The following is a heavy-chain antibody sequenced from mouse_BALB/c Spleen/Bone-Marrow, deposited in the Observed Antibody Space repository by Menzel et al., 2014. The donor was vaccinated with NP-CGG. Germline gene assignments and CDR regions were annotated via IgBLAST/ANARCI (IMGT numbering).Heavy chain of an antibody. CDR1: GFNIKDTY. V-gene: IGHV14-3*02. J-gene: IGHJ2*01. CDR3: ARDYDCFFDY. CDR2: IDPANGNT. Sequence: EVMLVESGAELVKPGASVKLSCTASGFNIKDTYMHWVKQRPEQGLEWIGWIDPANGNTKYDPNFQGKATITADTSSNTAYLQLSSLTSEDTAVYYCARDYDCFFDYWGQGTTLTVSS. D-gene: IGHD2-4*01.